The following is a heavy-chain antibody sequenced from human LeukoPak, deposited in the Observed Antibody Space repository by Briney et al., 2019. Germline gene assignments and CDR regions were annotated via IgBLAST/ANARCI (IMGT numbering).Heavy chain of an antibody. Sequence: PGGSLRLSCAASGFTFSSYEMNWVRQAPGKGLEWVSSISSSSSYIYYADSVKGRFTISRDNAKNSLYLQMNSPRAEDTAVYYCARDSSSSWSWFDPWGQGTLVTVSS. CDR3: ARDSSSSWSWFDP. J-gene: IGHJ5*02. D-gene: IGHD6-13*01. CDR2: ISSSSSYI. CDR1: GFTFSSYE. V-gene: IGHV3-21*01.